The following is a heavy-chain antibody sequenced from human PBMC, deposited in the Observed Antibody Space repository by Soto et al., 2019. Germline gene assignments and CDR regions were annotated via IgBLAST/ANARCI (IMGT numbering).Heavy chain of an antibody. CDR3: TSKDIVVVPAASFDY. J-gene: IGHJ4*02. CDR2: IKSKTDGGTT. CDR1: GFTFSNAW. Sequence: EVQLVESGGGLVKPGGSLRLSCAASGFTFSNAWMSWVRQAPGKGLEWVGRIKSKTDGGTTDYAAPVKGRFTISRDDSKNTLYLQMNSLKTEDTAVYYCTSKDIVVVPAASFDYWGQGTLVTVSS. V-gene: IGHV3-15*01. D-gene: IGHD2-2*01.